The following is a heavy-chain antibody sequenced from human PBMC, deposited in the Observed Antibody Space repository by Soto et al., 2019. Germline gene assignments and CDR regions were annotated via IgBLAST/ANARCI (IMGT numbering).Heavy chain of an antibody. CDR2: VVVGSGYT. J-gene: IGHJ6*02. CDR3: TAPNVKTPDYHYGADV. V-gene: IGHV1-58*01. Sequence: SVKVSCKSFGFTSSRSAVLWVRQARGQRLEWIGWVVVGSGYTNYAQKFQERVTITTDMPTSTVYMELSSLRSDDTGVYYCTAPNVKTPDYHYGADVWGQGTSVTVSS. CDR1: GFTSSRSA.